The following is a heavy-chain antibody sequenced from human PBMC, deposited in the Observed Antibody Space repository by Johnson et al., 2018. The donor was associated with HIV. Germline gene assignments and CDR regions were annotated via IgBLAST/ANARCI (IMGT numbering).Heavy chain of an antibody. CDR1: GFTFSSYA. CDR3: AVVALPMYWYDAFDI. V-gene: IGHV3-23*04. CDR2: ISGSGGST. Sequence: EQLEESGGGLVQPGGSLRLSCAASGFTFSSYAMSWVRQAPGKGLEWVSAISGSGGSTYYADSVKGRFTISGDNSKNTLYLQMNSLRAEDTAVYYCAVVALPMYWYDAFDIWGQGTMVTVSA. J-gene: IGHJ3*02. D-gene: IGHD2-21*01.